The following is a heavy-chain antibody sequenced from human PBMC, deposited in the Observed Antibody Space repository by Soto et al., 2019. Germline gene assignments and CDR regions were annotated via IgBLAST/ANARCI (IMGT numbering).Heavy chain of an antibody. J-gene: IGHJ4*02. Sequence: QVQLVESGGGVVQPGRSLRLSCAASGFTFSSYGMHWVHQAPGKGLEWVAVMSYDGSNKYYSDSVKGRFTISRDNSKNTLYLQMNSLRAEDTAVYYCAKSWATMIVVVPPGIDYWGQGTLVTVSS. CDR3: AKSWATMIVVVPPGIDY. D-gene: IGHD3-22*01. CDR2: MSYDGSNK. CDR1: GFTFSSYG. V-gene: IGHV3-30*18.